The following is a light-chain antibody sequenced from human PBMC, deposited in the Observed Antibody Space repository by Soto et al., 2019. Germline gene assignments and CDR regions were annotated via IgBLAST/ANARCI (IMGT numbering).Light chain of an antibody. V-gene: IGLV2-8*01. J-gene: IGLJ2*01. Sequence: QSALTQPPSASGSPGQSVTISCTGTSSDVGGYNYVSWYQQHPGKAPKLMIYEVSKRPSGVPDRFSGSKSGNTASLTVSGLQAGDEADYYCSSYAGSNGGVFGGGTKLTVL. CDR1: SSDVGGYNY. CDR3: SSYAGSNGGV. CDR2: EVS.